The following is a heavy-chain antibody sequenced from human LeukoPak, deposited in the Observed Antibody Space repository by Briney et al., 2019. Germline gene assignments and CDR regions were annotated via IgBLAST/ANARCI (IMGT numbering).Heavy chain of an antibody. CDR1: GGSIRSSYYY. D-gene: IGHD3-16*01. CDR3: ARYYGP. CDR2: IYDSGST. Sequence: PSETLSLTCTVSGGSIRSSYYYWGWIRQPPGKGLEWIGSIYDSGSTYYNPSLKSRVTISVDTSKNQFSLKLNSVTAADTAVYYCARYYGPWGQGTLVTVSS. V-gene: IGHV4-39*01. J-gene: IGHJ5*02.